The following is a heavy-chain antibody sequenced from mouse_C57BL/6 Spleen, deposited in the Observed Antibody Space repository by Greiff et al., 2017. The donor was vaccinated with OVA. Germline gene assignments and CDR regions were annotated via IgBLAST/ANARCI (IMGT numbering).Heavy chain of an antibody. CDR3: AKSDGSSPYYAMDY. Sequence: QVHVKQSGPGLVQPSQSLSITCTVSGFSLTSYGVHWVRQSPGKGLEWLGVIWRGGSTDYNAAFMSRLSITKDNSKSQVFFKMNSLQADDTAIYYCAKSDGSSPYYAMDYWGQGTSVTVSS. J-gene: IGHJ4*01. CDR2: IWRGGST. CDR1: GFSLTSYG. D-gene: IGHD1-1*01. V-gene: IGHV2-5*01.